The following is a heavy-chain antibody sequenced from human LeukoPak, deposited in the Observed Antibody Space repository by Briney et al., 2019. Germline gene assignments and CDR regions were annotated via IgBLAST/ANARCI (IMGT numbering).Heavy chain of an antibody. J-gene: IGHJ4*02. CDR1: GYTFTGYY. Sequence: GASVKVSCKASGYTFTGYYMHWVRQAPGQGLEWMGRINPNSGGTNYAQKFQGRVTVTRDTSISTAYMELSRLRSDDTAVYYCASGVATIKGQFDYWGQGTLVTVSS. V-gene: IGHV1-2*06. D-gene: IGHD5-12*01. CDR2: INPNSGGT. CDR3: ASGVATIKGQFDY.